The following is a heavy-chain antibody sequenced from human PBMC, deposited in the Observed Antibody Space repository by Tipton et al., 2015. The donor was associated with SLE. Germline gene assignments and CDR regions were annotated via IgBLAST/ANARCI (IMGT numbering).Heavy chain of an antibody. CDR2: INHSGST. V-gene: IGHV4-34*01. Sequence: TLSLTCAVYGGSFSGYYWSWIRQPPGKGLEWIGEINHSGSTNYNPSLKSRVTISVDPSKNQFSRKLSSVTAADTAVYYCATLKFFGELGIGRDYWGQGTLVTVSS. D-gene: IGHD3-3*01. CDR3: ATLKFFGELGIGRDY. J-gene: IGHJ4*02. CDR1: GGSFSGYY.